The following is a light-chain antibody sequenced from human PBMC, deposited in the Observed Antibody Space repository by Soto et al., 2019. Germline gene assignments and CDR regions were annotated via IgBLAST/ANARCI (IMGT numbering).Light chain of an antibody. Sequence: AIRMTQSPSSFSASTGDRVTITCRASQGISSYLAWYQQKPGKAPKLLIYAASTLHSGVPSMFSGSGSGTDFTLTISCLQSEDFATYYCQHYYSYPLTFGQWTRLEIK. CDR3: QHYYSYPLT. CDR2: AAS. CDR1: QGISSY. V-gene: IGKV1-8*01. J-gene: IGKJ5*01.